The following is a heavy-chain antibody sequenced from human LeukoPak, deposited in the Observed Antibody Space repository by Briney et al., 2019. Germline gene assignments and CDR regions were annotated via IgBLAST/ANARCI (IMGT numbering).Heavy chain of an antibody. V-gene: IGHV1-24*01. J-gene: IGHJ1*01. Sequence: DSVKVSCKVSGYTLTELSMHWVRQAPGKGLEWMGGFVPEDGETIYAQKFQGRVTMTEDTSTDTAYMELSSLRSEDTAVYYCATQGREHRTTSGRYELEHWGQGTLVTVFS. CDR2: FVPEDGET. D-gene: IGHD1-26*01. CDR1: GYTLTELS. CDR3: ATQGREHRTTSGRYELEH.